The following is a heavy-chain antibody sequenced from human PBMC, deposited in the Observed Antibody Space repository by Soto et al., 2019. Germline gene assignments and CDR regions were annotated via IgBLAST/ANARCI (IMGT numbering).Heavy chain of an antibody. CDR1: GYTFTGYY. CDR3: ARDNMGQWLVEDPPFGEVFFDY. CDR2: INPNSGGT. J-gene: IGHJ4*02. D-gene: IGHD6-19*01. V-gene: IGHV1-2*04. Sequence: ASVKVSCKASGYTFTGYYMHWVRQAPGQGLEWMGWINPNSGGTNYAQKFQGWVTMTRDTSISTAYMELSRLRSDDTAVYYCARDNMGQWLVEDPPFGEVFFDYWGQGTLVTVSS.